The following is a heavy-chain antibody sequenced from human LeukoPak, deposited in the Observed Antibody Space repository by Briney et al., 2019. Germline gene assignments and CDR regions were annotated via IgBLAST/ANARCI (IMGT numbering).Heavy chain of an antibody. CDR2: IHYSGST. D-gene: IGHD3-22*01. J-gene: IGHJ4*02. V-gene: IGHV4-31*03. CDR3: ARYYDSSGYYRYFDY. CDR1: GGSISSGGYY. Sequence: SQTLSLTCTVSGGSISSGGYYWSWIRQHPGKGLEWIGYIHYSGSTYYNPSLKSRVTISVDTSKNQFSLKLSSVTAADTAVYYCARYYDSSGYYRYFDYWGQGTLVTVSP.